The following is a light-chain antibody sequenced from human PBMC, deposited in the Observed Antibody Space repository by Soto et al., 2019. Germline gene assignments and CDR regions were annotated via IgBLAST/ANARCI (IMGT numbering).Light chain of an antibody. V-gene: IGLV1-51*01. CDR3: GSWDSSPSAYV. J-gene: IGLJ1*01. CDR1: SSNIGGNS. Sequence: QSVLTQPPSVPAAPGQKVTISCSGSSSNIGGNSVSWYQQLPGTAPKLLIYDDNKRPSGIPDRFSGSKSGTSATLGITGFQTGDEADYYCGSWDSSPSAYVFGTGTKVTVL. CDR2: DDN.